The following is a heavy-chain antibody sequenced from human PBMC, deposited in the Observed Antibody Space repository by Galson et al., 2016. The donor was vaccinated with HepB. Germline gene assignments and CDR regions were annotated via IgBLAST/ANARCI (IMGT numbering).Heavy chain of an antibody. CDR2: IYYNGHT. CDR1: GDSLIHYY. V-gene: IGHV4-59*01. D-gene: IGHD1-1*01. CDR3: GRWNEGLDY. Sequence: ETLSLTCTVSGDSLIHYYWGWIRQPPGKGLEWIGHIYYNGHTNYNLSLTSRLSMSVDASSNQFSLKLSSVTAADTAVYYCGRWNEGLDYWGQGTLVTVSS. J-gene: IGHJ4*02.